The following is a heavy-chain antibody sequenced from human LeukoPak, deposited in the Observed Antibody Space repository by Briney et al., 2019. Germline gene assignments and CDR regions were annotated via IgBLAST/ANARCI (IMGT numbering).Heavy chain of an antibody. Sequence: GGSLRLSCAASGFIFSDYEMNWVRQAPGKGLEGVSYISFSGNSIYYADSVKGRFTISRDNAKNSLYLQMNSLRAEDTAVYYCARDLSGVTGYTYGRGIDNWGQGTLVTVSS. CDR2: ISFSGNSI. CDR1: GFIFSDYE. CDR3: ARDLSGVTGYTYGRGIDN. V-gene: IGHV3-48*03. J-gene: IGHJ4*02. D-gene: IGHD5-18*01.